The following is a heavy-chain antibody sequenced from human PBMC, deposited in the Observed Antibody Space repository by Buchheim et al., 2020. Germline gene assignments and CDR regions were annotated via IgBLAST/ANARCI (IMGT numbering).Heavy chain of an antibody. V-gene: IGHV3-7*03. D-gene: IGHD3-3*01. Sequence: EVQLVESGGGLVQPGGSLRLSCAASGFTFGSYWMTWVRQAPGKGPEWVANIKQDGSEKYYVDSVRGRFTISRDNTRNALYLEMNNLRAEDTAIYYCAKDSHVSRTIFDPRIYWGQGIL. J-gene: IGHJ4*02. CDR3: AKDSHVSRTIFDPRIY. CDR2: IKQDGSEK. CDR1: GFTFGSYW.